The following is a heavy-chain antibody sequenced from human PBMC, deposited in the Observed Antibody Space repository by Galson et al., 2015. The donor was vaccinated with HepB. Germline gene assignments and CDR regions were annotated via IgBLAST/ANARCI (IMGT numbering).Heavy chain of an antibody. J-gene: IGHJ4*02. CDR1: GFTFSDYY. D-gene: IGHD5-12*01. Sequence: SLRLSCAASGFTFSDYYMSWIRQAPGKGLEWLSYISSSTIYINYVDSVKGRFTISRDNVKNSMYLQMNRLRAEDTAVYYCARVADSGYGYHSHFDSWGQGTLVTVSS. CDR3: ARVADSGYGYHSHFDS. V-gene: IGHV3-11*06. CDR2: ISSSTIYI.